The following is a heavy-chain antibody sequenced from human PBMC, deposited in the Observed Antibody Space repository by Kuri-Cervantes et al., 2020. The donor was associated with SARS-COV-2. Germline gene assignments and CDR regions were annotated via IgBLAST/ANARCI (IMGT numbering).Heavy chain of an antibody. Sequence: SVKVSCKASGGTFGSHTISWVRHAPGQGLEWMGSIIPISRAPNYAQKFQGRVTFIADGSTSTAYMTLSSLTSDDTAVYYCARDSPTEGLDYWGQGTLVTVSS. CDR1: GGTFGSHT. CDR3: ARDSPTEGLDY. V-gene: IGHV1-69*13. CDR2: IIPISRAP. J-gene: IGHJ4*02.